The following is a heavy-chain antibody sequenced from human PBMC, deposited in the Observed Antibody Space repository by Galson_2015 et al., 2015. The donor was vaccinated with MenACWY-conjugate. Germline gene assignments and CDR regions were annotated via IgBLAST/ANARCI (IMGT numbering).Heavy chain of an antibody. D-gene: IGHD2-2*01. CDR1: GFTFSSYA. Sequence: SLRLSCAASGFTFSSYAMSWVRQAPGKGLEWVSAISGSGGSTYYADSVKGRFTISRDNSKNTLYLQMNSLRAEDTAVYYCAKEGCSSTSCYPRLHDYWGQGTLVTVSS. CDR3: AKEGCSSTSCYPRLHDY. J-gene: IGHJ4*02. V-gene: IGHV3-23*01. CDR2: ISGSGGST.